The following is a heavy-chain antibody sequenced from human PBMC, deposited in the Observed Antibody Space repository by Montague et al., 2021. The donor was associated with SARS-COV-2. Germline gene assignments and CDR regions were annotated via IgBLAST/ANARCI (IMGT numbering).Heavy chain of an antibody. Sequence: SETLSLTCTVSGGSISSNLFYWGWIRQTPGKGLEWIGDISYTGSTYYNPSLKSRVTVAVDTSKNQFSLRLISLTAADTAMYYCARHVEPCGGNCRNWYFDLWGRGSLVTVSS. CDR3: ARHVEPCGGNCRNWYFDL. V-gene: IGHV4-39*01. CDR2: ISYTGST. J-gene: IGHJ2*01. CDR1: GGSISSNLFY. D-gene: IGHD4-23*01.